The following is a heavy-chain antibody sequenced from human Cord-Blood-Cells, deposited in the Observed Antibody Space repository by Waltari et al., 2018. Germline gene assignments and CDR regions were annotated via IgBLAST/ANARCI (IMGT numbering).Heavy chain of an antibody. V-gene: IGHV1-8*01. CDR3: AIPIWSGYSDAFDI. CDR1: GYTFTSYD. CDR2: MNPNSGNT. Sequence: QVQLVQSGAEVKKPGASVKVSCTASGYTFTSYDINWVRQATGQGLEWMGWMNPNSGNTGYAQKFQGRVTMTRNTSISTAYMELSSLRSEDTAVYYCAIPIWSGYSDAFDIWGQGTMVTVSS. J-gene: IGHJ3*02. D-gene: IGHD3-3*01.